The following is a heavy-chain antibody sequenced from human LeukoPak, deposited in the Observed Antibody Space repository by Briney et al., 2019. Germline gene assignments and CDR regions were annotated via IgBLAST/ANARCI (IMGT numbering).Heavy chain of an antibody. CDR2: IYHSGST. Sequence: SQTLSLTCAVSGGSIISGGYSWSWIRQPPGKGLEWIGYIYHSGSTSYNPSLKSRVTISLDRSKNHFSLILSSVTAADTAVYYCARRDSSSSPEDWGQGTLVTVSS. J-gene: IGHJ4*02. CDR3: ARRDSSSSPED. V-gene: IGHV4-30-2*01. CDR1: GGSIISGGYS. D-gene: IGHD6-6*01.